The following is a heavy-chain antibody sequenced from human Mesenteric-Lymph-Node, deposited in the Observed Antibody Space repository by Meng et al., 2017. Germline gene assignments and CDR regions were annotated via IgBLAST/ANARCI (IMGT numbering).Heavy chain of an antibody. D-gene: IGHD3-10*01. V-gene: IGHV3-33*01. CDR3: ARDGFSGSYTIGLDY. J-gene: IGHJ4*02. CDR2: IWDDGSNK. CDR1: GFTFSSYG. Sequence: GGSLRLSCAASGFTFSSYGMHWVRQAPGKGLEWVADIWDDGSNKYYADSVKGRFTISRDNSKNTLYLQMNSLRAEDTAVYYCARDGFSGSYTIGLDYWGQGTLVTVSS.